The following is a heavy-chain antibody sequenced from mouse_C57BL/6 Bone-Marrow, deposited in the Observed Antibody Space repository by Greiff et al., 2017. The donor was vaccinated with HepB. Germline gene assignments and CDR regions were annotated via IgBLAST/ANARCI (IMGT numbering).Heavy chain of an antibody. Sequence: EVQLQQSGAELVRPGASVKLSCTASGFNIKDDYMHWVKQRPEQGLEWIGWIDPENGDTEYASKFQGKATITADTSSNTAYLQLSSLTSEDTAVYYCTNYGSSPLDYWGQGTTLTVSS. CDR3: TNYGSSPLDY. CDR1: GFNIKDDY. CDR2: IDPENGDT. V-gene: IGHV14-4*01. D-gene: IGHD1-1*01. J-gene: IGHJ2*01.